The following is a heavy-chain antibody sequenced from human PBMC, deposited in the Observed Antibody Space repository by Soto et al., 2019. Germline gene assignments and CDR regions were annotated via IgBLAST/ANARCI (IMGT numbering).Heavy chain of an antibody. J-gene: IGHJ2*01. CDR3: ARGTDDYNGWYFDF. D-gene: IGHD2-8*01. CDR1: GGSISSYY. V-gene: IGHV4-59*12. CDR2: LYYAGST. Sequence: SETLSLTCTVSGGSISSYYWSWIRQPPGKGLEWIGYLYYAGSTNYNPSLESRVTISADTSKNQFSLKLRSVTAADTAVYFCARGTDDYNGWYFDFWGRGTLVTVSS.